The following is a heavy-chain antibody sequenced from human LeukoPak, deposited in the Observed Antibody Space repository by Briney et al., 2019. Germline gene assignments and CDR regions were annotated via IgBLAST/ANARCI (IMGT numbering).Heavy chain of an antibody. CDR1: GYTFTSYG. CDR2: ISGSNGNT. D-gene: IGHD4-23*01. CDR3: ARASTVVTPLRYYMDV. Sequence: ASVKVSCKASGYTFTSYGISWVRQAPGQGLEWMGWISGSNGNTNYAQKLQGRVTMTTDTSTSTAYMELRSLRSDDTAVYYCARASTVVTPLRYYMDVWGKGTTVTISS. J-gene: IGHJ6*03. V-gene: IGHV1-18*01.